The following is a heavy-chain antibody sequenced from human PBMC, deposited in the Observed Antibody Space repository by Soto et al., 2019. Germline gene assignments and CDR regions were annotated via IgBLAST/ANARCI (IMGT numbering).Heavy chain of an antibody. V-gene: IGHV3-15*07. CDR1: GLTISNAW. Sequence: EVQLVESGGGFIYPGGSLRLSCAASGLTISNAWMNWVRQAPGKGLEWVGRIKTNTEGGRTDYAAAVKGRFTVSRDDSKKTLYLKMISWKTEDRAVSYGTTASAEGVWGQGTTVTVSS. CDR2: IKTNTEGGRT. J-gene: IGHJ6*02. CDR3: TTASAEGV.